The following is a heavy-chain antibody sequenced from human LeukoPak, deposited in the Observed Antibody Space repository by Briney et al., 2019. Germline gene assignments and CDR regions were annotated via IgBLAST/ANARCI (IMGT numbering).Heavy chain of an antibody. CDR2: ISYDGSNK. J-gene: IGHJ5*02. CDR3: AKSEVSGITMVRGVYH. V-gene: IGHV3-30*18. Sequence: GGSLRLFCAASGFTFSSYGMHWARRAPGKGLEWVAVISYDGSNKYYADSVKGRFTISRDNSKDTLYLQMNSLRAEDTAVYYCAKSEVSGITMVRGVYHWGQGTLVTVSS. CDR1: GFTFSSYG. D-gene: IGHD3-10*01.